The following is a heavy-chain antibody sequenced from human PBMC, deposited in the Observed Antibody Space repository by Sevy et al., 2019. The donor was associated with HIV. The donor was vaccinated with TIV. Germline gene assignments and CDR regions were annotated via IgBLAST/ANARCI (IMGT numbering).Heavy chain of an antibody. J-gene: IGHJ4*02. D-gene: IGHD2-8*01. CDR3: AREGCTKPHDY. Sequence: GGSLRLSCAASGFTFSKYSMSWVRQPPGKGLEWVSLFSFGEGKINYADSVKGRFTISRDNSKSSVYLQMNNLRPEDTAVYYCAREGCTKPHDYWGQGTLVTVSS. CDR2: FSFGEGKI. V-gene: IGHV3-23*01. CDR1: GFTFSKYS.